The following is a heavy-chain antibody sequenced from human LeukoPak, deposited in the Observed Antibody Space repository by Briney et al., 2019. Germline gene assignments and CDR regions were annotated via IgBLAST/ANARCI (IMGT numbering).Heavy chain of an antibody. CDR3: ARGYYGSGSYSDY. CDR1: GGSISTYY. CDR2: IYYSGST. D-gene: IGHD3-10*01. J-gene: IGHJ4*02. Sequence: PSETLSLTCTVSGGSISTYYWSWIRQPPGKGLEWIGYIYYSGSTSYNPSLKSRVTISVDRSKNQFSLKLSSVTAADTAVYYCARGYYGSGSYSDYWGQGTLVTVSP. V-gene: IGHV4-59*12.